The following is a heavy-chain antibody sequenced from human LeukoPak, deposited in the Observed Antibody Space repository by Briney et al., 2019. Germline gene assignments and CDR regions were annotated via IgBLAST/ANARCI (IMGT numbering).Heavy chain of an antibody. CDR1: GFTFDDYA. CDR2: ISWNSGSI. CDR3: AKAIYYYDSSGYYQSDAFDI. D-gene: IGHD3-22*01. Sequence: PGRSLRLSCAASGFTFDDYAMHWVRQAPGKGLEWVSGISWNSGSIVYADSVKGRFTISRDNAKNSLYLQMNSLRAEDTALYYCAKAIYYYDSSGYYQSDAFDIWGQGTMVTVSS. J-gene: IGHJ3*02. V-gene: IGHV3-9*01.